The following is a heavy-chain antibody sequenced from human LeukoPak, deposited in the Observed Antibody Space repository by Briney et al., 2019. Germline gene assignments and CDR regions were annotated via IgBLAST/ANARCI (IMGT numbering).Heavy chain of an antibody. D-gene: IGHD2-2*02. CDR1: GGSISSGGYY. V-gene: IGHV4-31*03. Sequence: SETLSLTCTVSGGSISSGGYYWSWIRQHPGKGLEWIGYIYYSGSTYYNPSLKSRVTISVDTSKNQFSLKLSSVTAADTAVYYCARWYCSSTSCYTGDYFDYWGQGTLVSVSS. CDR3: ARWYCSSTSCYTGDYFDY. J-gene: IGHJ4*02. CDR2: IYYSGST.